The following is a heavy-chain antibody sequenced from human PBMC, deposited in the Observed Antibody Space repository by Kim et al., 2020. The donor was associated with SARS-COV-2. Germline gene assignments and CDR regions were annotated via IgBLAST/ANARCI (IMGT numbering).Heavy chain of an antibody. J-gene: IGHJ4*02. Sequence: FYADSGKGRFAISRDNSKSTLYLQMNSLRVEDTAVYYCAKETGRGASFDYWGQGALVTVSS. D-gene: IGHD1-26*01. V-gene: IGHV3-23*01. CDR3: AKETGRGASFDY.